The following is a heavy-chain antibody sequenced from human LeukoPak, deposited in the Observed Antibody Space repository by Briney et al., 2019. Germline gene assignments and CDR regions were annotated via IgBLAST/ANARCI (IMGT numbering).Heavy chain of an antibody. J-gene: IGHJ5*02. CDR3: ARYSSSLGWFDP. D-gene: IGHD6-13*01. Sequence: SETLSLTGTVSGGSISSSSYYWGWIRQPPGKGLEWIGSIYYSGSTYYDPSLKSRVTISVDTSKNQFSLNLRSVTAADTAVYYCARYSSSLGWFDPWGQGSLVTVSS. CDR1: GGSISSSSYY. V-gene: IGHV4-39*01. CDR2: IYYSGST.